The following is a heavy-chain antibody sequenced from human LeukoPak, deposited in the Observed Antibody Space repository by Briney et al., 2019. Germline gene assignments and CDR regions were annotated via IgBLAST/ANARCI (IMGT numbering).Heavy chain of an antibody. CDR1: GYTFTGYY. CDR3: ARGDLPHYGSMPRYYYMDV. J-gene: IGHJ6*03. CDR2: INPNSGGT. V-gene: IGHV1-2*02. D-gene: IGHD3-10*01. Sequence: ASVKVSCKASGYTFTGYYMHWVRQAPGQGLEWMGWINPNSGGTEYAQKFQGRVTMTRDTSISTAYMELSRLRSDDTAVYYCARGDLPHYGSMPRYYYMDVWGKGTTVTISS.